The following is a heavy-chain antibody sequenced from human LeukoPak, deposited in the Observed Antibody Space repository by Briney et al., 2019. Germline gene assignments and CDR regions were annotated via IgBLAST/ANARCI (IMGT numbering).Heavy chain of an antibody. V-gene: IGHV4-59*01. CDR2: IYYSGST. D-gene: IGHD2-8*01. J-gene: IGHJ5*02. Sequence: SETLSLTCTVSGGSISSYYWSWIRQPPGKGLEWIGYIYYSGSTNYNPSLKSRVTISVDTSKNQFSLKLSSVTAADTAVYYCARTKGYWFDPWGQGTLVTVSS. CDR1: GGSISSYY. CDR3: ARTKGYWFDP.